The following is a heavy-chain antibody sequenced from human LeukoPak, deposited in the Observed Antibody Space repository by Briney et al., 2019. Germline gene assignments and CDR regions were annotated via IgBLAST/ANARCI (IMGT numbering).Heavy chain of an antibody. CDR1: GFSFSDYY. CDR3: ATINFRPY. Sequence: GGSLTLSCEASGFSFSDYYMYWIRQPPGKGLEWIAYIRSGATTIYYADSVKGRFTISRDDAKNSLFLQMNSLRAEDTAIYYCATINFRPYWGQGTLVTVSS. D-gene: IGHD1-1*01. V-gene: IGHV3-11*01. CDR2: IRSGATTI. J-gene: IGHJ4*02.